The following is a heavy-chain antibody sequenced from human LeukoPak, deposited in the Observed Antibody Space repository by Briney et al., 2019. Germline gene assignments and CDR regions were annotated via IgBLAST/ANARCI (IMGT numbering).Heavy chain of an antibody. V-gene: IGHV3-53*01. J-gene: IGHJ3*02. Sequence: GGSLRLSCAASGFTVSSNYMSWVRQAPGKGLEWVSVIYSGGSTYYADSVKGRFTISRDNSKNTLYLQMNSLRAEDTAVYYCARAAYYDTRGAFDIWGQGTMVTVSS. CDR2: IYSGGST. CDR1: GFTVSSNY. D-gene: IGHD3-22*01. CDR3: ARAAYYDTRGAFDI.